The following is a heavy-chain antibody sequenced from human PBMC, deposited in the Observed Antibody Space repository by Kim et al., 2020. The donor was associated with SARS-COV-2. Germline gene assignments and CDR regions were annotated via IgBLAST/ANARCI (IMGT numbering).Heavy chain of an antibody. CDR2: IFHSGST. D-gene: IGHD1-26*01. V-gene: IGHV4-4*02. CDR3: ARLASDSGNYFWFDP. CDR1: DGSISSKW. J-gene: IGHJ5*02. Sequence: SETLSLTCAVSDGSISSKWWTWVRQPPGKGLEWIGEIFHSGSTNYNPSLKSRVTMSVDKPKNQFSLKLSSVTAADTAVYYCARLASDSGNYFWFDPWGQGTLVTVSS.